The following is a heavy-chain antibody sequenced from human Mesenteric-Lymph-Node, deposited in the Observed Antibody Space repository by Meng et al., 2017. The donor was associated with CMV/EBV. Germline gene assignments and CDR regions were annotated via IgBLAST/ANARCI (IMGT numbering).Heavy chain of an antibody. CDR2: IDWDDDK. V-gene: IGHV2-70*13. Sequence: SGPTLAKPTQTLTLTCNFSGFSLTTSGMCVSWVRQPPGKALEWLALIDWDDDKYYSSSLKTRLTISKDTSKNQVVLTMTNMDPVDTGTYYCARSPTINYSYGMDVWGQGTTVTVSS. D-gene: IGHD4/OR15-4a*01. J-gene: IGHJ6*02. CDR1: GFSLTTSGMC. CDR3: ARSPTINYSYGMDV.